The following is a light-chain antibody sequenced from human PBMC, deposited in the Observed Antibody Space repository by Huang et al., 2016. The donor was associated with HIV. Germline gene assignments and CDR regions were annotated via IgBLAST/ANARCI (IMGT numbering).Light chain of an antibody. CDR1: QNVKNY. V-gene: IGKV3-11*01. Sequence: EIVLTKSPASLSVFLGDTVTLSCRASQNVKNYLGWYQQKPGQAPKLLIYDASTRPAGIPDRFSAGGSGTDFTLTINSLETEDFAIYFCQQRADRVTFGGGTRIE. CDR2: DAS. CDR3: QQRADRVT. J-gene: IGKJ4*01.